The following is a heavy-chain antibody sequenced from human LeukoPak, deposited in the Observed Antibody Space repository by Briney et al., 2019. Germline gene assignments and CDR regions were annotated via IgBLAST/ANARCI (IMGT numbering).Heavy chain of an antibody. J-gene: IGHJ3*02. CDR3: ARRRPGVVVATFTKNDAFDI. Sequence: RASVKVSCKASGYTFTGYYIHWVRQAPGQSLEWMGWVTPNTGGTNYAQKFQGRVTMTRDTSISTAYMELSSLRSEDTAVYYCARRRPGVVVATFTKNDAFDIWSHGTMVTVSS. CDR2: VTPNTGGT. V-gene: IGHV1-2*02. CDR1: GYTFTGYY. D-gene: IGHD2-15*01.